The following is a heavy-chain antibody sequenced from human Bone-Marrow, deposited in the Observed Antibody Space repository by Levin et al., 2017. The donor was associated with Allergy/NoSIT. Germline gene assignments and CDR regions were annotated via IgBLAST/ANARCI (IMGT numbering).Heavy chain of an antibody. V-gene: IGHV5-51*01. D-gene: IGHD2-21*01. Sequence: GESLKISCQASGYSFTGHWIVWVRQMPGKGLEWMGSILPADFDTRYSPSFQGQVTISADKSINTAYLRWTSLKASDTAVYYCAVATKPFNSYTYGMDVWGHGTTVTVSS. J-gene: IGHJ6*02. CDR1: GYSFTGHW. CDR2: ILPADFDT. CDR3: AVATKPFNSYTYGMDV.